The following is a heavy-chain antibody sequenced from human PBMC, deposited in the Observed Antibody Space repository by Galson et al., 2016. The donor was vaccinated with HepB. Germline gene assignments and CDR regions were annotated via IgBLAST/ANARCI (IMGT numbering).Heavy chain of an antibody. D-gene: IGHD3-10*01. CDR3: ARDRGVRGASDM. CDR1: GFTFSRYA. J-gene: IGHJ3*02. Sequence: SLRLSCAASGFTFSRYAMNWVRQGPGKGLEWVAVISYDGMTSYDGSKKNYADSVKGRFTISRDNSKNTLYLQMNSLRVEDTAVYYCARDRGVRGASDMWGQGTMVTVSS. CDR2: ISYDGMTSYDGSKK. V-gene: IGHV3-30*04.